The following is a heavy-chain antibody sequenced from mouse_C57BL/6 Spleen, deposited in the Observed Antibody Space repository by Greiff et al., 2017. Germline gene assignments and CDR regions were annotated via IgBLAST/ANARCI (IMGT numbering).Heavy chain of an antibody. V-gene: IGHV1-52*01. CDR3: ARFEDSSGYGFAY. Sequence: QVQLQQPGAELVRPGSSVKLSCKASGYTFTSYWMHWVKQRPIQGLEWIGNIDPSDSETHYNQKFKDKATLTVDKSSSTAYMQLSSLTSEDSAVYYCARFEDSSGYGFAYWGQGTLVTVSA. CDR2: IDPSDSET. J-gene: IGHJ3*01. D-gene: IGHD3-2*02. CDR1: GYTFTSYW.